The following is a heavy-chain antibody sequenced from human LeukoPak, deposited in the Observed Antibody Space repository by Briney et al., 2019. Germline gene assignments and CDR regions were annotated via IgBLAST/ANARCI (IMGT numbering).Heavy chain of an antibody. CDR1: GFTFSSYA. J-gene: IGHJ5*02. D-gene: IGHD6-13*01. CDR3: AKDPASSSYPGRGWFDP. Sequence: GGSLRLYCAASGFTFSSYAMSWVRQAPGKGLEWVSAISGSGGSTYYADSVKGRFTISRDNSKNTLYLQMNSLRAEDTAVYYCAKDPASSSYPGRGWFDPWGQGTLVTVSS. CDR2: ISGSGGST. V-gene: IGHV3-23*01.